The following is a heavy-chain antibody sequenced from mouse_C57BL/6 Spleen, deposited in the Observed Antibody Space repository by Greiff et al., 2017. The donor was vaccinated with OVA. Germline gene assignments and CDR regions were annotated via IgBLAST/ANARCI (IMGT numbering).Heavy chain of an antibody. Sequence: QVHVKQSGPELVKPGASVKISCKASGYTFTDYYINWVKQRPGQGLEWIGWIYPGSGNTKYTEKFKGKATLTVDKSSSTAYMQLSSQTSEDSAVYFCAREPLYYYGREYFDVWGTGTTVTVSS. CDR3: AREPLYYYGREYFDV. V-gene: IGHV1-84*01. D-gene: IGHD1-1*01. CDR2: IYPGSGNT. J-gene: IGHJ1*03. CDR1: GYTFTDYY.